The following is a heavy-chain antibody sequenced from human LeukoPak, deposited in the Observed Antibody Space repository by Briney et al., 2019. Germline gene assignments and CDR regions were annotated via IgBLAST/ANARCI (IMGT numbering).Heavy chain of an antibody. Sequence: GGSLRLSCAASGFTFSSYAMSWVRQAPGKGLEWVSAISGSGGSTYYADSVKGRFTISRDNSKNTLYPQMNSLRAEDTAVYYCAKGGENYYDSSGLLRYWGQGTLVTVSS. CDR3: AKGGENYYDSSGLLRY. V-gene: IGHV3-23*01. J-gene: IGHJ4*02. CDR2: ISGSGGST. D-gene: IGHD3-22*01. CDR1: GFTFSSYA.